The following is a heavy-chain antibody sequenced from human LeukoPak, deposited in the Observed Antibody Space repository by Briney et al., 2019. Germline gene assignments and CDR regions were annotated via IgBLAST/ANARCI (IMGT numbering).Heavy chain of an antibody. J-gene: IGHJ3*02. Sequence: SETLSLTCTVSGGSISSYYWSWIRQPPGKGLEWIGYIYYSGSTNYNPSLKSRVTISVDTSKNQFSLKLSSVTAADTAVYYCAREGARATVFAFDIWGQGQWPPSLQ. CDR2: IYYSGST. D-gene: IGHD4-17*01. CDR3: AREGARATVFAFDI. V-gene: IGHV4-59*01. CDR1: GGSISSYY.